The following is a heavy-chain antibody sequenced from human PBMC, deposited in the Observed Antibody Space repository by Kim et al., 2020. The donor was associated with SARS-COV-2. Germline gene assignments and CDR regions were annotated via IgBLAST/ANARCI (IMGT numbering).Heavy chain of an antibody. D-gene: IGHD3-10*01. V-gene: IGHV3-23*01. CDR2: ISGSGGST. CDR1: GFTFSSYA. J-gene: IGHJ6*02. Sequence: GGSLRLSCAASGFTFSSYAMSWVRQAPGKGLEWVSAISGSGGSTYYADSVKGRFTISRDNSKNTLYLQMNSLRAEDTAVYYCAKDPTYRGSTMVRGVWGDYYYGMDVWGQGTTVTVSS. CDR3: AKDPTYRGSTMVRGVWGDYYYGMDV.